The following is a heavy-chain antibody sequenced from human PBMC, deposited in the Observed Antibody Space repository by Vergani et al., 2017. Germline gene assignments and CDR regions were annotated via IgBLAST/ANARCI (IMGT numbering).Heavy chain of an antibody. J-gene: IGHJ4*02. D-gene: IGHD1-1*01. CDR3: AKLGTTGDFDY. CDR1: GFTFSSYG. CDR2: IWYDGSNK. V-gene: IGHV3-33*06. Sequence: QVQLVESGGGVVQPGRSLRLSCAASGFTFSSYGMHWVRQAPGKGLEWVAVIWYDGSNKYYADSVKGRFTISRDNSKNTLYLQMNSLRAEDTAVYYCAKLGTTGDFDYWGQGTLVTVSS.